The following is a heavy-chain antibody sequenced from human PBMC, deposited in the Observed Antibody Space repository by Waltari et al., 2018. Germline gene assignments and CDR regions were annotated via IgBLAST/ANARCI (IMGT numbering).Heavy chain of an antibody. D-gene: IGHD6-6*01. CDR2: FDPEDGET. CDR1: GYTLTELS. V-gene: IGHV1-24*01. Sequence: QVQLVQSGAEVKKPGASVKVSCKVSGYTLTELSMHWVRQAPGKGLEWMGGFDPEDGETIYAQKFQGRVTMTEDTSTDTAYMELSSLRSEDTAVYYCATDLGDSSSHHYYYGMDVWGQGTTVTVSS. J-gene: IGHJ6*02. CDR3: ATDLGDSSSHHYYYGMDV.